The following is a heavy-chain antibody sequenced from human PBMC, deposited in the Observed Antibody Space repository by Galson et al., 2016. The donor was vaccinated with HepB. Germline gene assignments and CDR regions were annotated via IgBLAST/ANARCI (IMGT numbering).Heavy chain of an antibody. CDR2: FDPEDGER. J-gene: IGHJ6*02. V-gene: IGHV1-24*01. CDR3: ATEQTSSQGASPFLGAMDV. CDR1: GYTLTELS. D-gene: IGHD3-16*01. Sequence: SVKVSCKVSGYTLTELSMHWVRQAPGKGLEWMGGFDPEDGERVFAQKFQGRVIMTEDTSTDTAYMELSNLRSEDTAVYYCATEQTSSQGASPFLGAMDVWGQGTTVTVSS.